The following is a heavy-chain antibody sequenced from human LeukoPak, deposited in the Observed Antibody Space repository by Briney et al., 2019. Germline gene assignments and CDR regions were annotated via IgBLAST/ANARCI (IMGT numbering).Heavy chain of an antibody. Sequence: GASVKVSCKASGYTFASFDINWVRQATGQGLEWMGWMNPKSANTGYARKFQGRVTMTRDTSIRTAYMELSNLRSEDTAVYYCARAQPGGFIYPFASWGQGTLVTVSP. CDR3: ARAQPGGFIYPFAS. CDR1: GYTFASFD. CDR2: MNPKSANT. V-gene: IGHV1-8*02. D-gene: IGHD2-8*02. J-gene: IGHJ5*01.